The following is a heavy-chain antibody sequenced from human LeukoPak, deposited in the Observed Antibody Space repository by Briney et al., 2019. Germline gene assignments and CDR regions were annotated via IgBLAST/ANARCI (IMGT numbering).Heavy chain of an antibody. J-gene: IGHJ4*02. CDR1: GFTFISYG. CDR2: IRYDGSNK. Sequence: GGSLRLSCAASGFTFISYGMHWVRQAPGKGLEWVAFIRYDGSNKYYADSVKGRFTISRDNSKNTLYLQMNSLRPEDTALYYCVRDFEWSFDTWDQGTLVTVSS. D-gene: IGHD3-3*01. V-gene: IGHV3-30*02. CDR3: VRDFEWSFDT.